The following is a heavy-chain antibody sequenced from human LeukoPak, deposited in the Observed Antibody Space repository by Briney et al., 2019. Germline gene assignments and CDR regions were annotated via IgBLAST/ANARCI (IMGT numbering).Heavy chain of an antibody. CDR1: GFTFSTYS. J-gene: IGHJ4*02. CDR2: ITGSGDTT. Sequence: GGSLRLSCAASGFTFSTYSMNWVRQAPGKGLEWVSTITGSGDTTYYADSVKGRFTISRDNSKTSLYLQMNSLTVEDTAVYYCAKGSAVADLHFDYWGQGTLVTVSS. V-gene: IGHV3-23*01. CDR3: AKGSAVADLHFDY. D-gene: IGHD6-19*01.